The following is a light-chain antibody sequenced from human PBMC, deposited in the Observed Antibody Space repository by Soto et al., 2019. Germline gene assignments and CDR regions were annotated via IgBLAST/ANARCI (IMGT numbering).Light chain of an antibody. J-gene: IGKJ5*01. V-gene: IGKV3D-20*02. CDR2: DAS. CDR3: QQRSSWPIT. Sequence: EIVFTQSPATLSLSPGERTTLSCGASQSVRSNYVAWYQQRPGQAPRLLINDASRRATGIPDRFSGSGSGADFTLTISSLEPEDFAVYYCQQRSSWPITFGQGTRLEIK. CDR1: QSVRSNY.